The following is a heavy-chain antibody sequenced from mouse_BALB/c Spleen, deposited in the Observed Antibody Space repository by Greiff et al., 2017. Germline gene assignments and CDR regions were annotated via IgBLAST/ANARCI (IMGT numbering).Heavy chain of an antibody. V-gene: IGHV5-12-2*01. Sequence: EVKVVESGGGLVQPGGSLKLSCAASGFTFSSYTMSWVRQTPEKRLEWVAYISNGGGSTYYPDTVKGRFTISRDNAKNTLYLQMSSLKSEDTAMYYCARHDSSGYDYWGQGTTLTVSS. CDR2: ISNGGGST. CDR3: ARHDSSGYDY. D-gene: IGHD3-2*01. CDR1: GFTFSSYT. J-gene: IGHJ2*01.